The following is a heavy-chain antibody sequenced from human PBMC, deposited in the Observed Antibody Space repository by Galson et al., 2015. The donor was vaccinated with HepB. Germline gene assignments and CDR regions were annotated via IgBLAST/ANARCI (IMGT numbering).Heavy chain of an antibody. CDR1: GYSFTSYW. Sequence: QSGAEVKKPGESLRISCKGSGYSFTSYWISWVRQMPGKGLEWMGRIDPSDSYTNYSPSFQGHVTISADKSISTAYLQWSSLKASDTAMYYCARRATVTTPARGYYYGMDVWGQGTTVTVSS. J-gene: IGHJ6*02. D-gene: IGHD4-17*01. CDR3: ARRATVTTPARGYYYGMDV. CDR2: IDPSDSYT. V-gene: IGHV5-10-1*01.